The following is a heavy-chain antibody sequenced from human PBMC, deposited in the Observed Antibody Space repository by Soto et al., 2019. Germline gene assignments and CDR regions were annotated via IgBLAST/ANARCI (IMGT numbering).Heavy chain of an antibody. V-gene: IGHV4-34*01. D-gene: IGHD3-10*01. CDR3: ARETTRITMVRGVSKGWFDP. CDR2: INHSGST. CDR1: GGSFSGYY. Sequence: SETLSLTCAVYGGSFSGYYWSWIRQPPGKGLEWIGEINHSGSTNYNPSLKSRVTISVDTSKNQFSLKLSSVTAADTAVYYCARETTRITMVRGVSKGWFDPWGQGTLVTVSS. J-gene: IGHJ5*02.